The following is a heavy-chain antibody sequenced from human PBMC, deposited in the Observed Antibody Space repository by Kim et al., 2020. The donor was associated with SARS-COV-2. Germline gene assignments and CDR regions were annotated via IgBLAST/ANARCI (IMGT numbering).Heavy chain of an antibody. CDR3: AAGTAVVDY. D-gene: IGHD6-19*01. J-gene: IGHJ4*02. Sequence: SQTLSLTCAISGDSVSSNSAAWNWIRQSPSRGLEWLGRTYYRSKWITEYALSVKSRITINPDTSKNQLSLHLSPVTPEDTAVYYCAAGTAVVDYWGQGTLVTVSS. V-gene: IGHV6-1*01. CDR1: GDSVSSNSAA. CDR2: TYYRSKWIT.